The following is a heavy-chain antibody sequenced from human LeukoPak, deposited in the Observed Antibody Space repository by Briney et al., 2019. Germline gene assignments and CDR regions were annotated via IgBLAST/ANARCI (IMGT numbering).Heavy chain of an antibody. V-gene: IGHV4-34*01. CDR2: INHSGST. CDR3: ARDGGVVPAAITGWFDP. Sequence: SETLSLTCAVYGGSFSGYYWSWIRQPPGKGLEWIGEINHSGSTNYNPSLKSRVTISVDTSKNQFSLKLSSVTAADTAVYYCARDGGVVPAAITGWFDPWGQGTLVTVSS. J-gene: IGHJ5*02. CDR1: GGSFSGYY. D-gene: IGHD2-2*01.